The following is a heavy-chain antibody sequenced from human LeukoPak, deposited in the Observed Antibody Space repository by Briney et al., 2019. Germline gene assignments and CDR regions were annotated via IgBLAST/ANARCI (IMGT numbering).Heavy chain of an antibody. J-gene: IGHJ4*02. CDR1: GLSFRDYT. D-gene: IGHD1/OR15-1a*01. CDR3: AKDSPSRTATTEVPVDY. Sequence: GGSLRLSCAASGLSFRDYTMNWVRQAPGKGLEWLASISSSSSYIYFANSVRGRFTISRDNAKNSLYLQMNSLRAEDTAVYYCAKDSPSRTATTEVPVDYWGQGTLVTVS. CDR2: ISSSSSYI. V-gene: IGHV3-21*01.